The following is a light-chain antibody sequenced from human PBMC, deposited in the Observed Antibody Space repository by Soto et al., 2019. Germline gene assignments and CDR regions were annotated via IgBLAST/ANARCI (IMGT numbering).Light chain of an antibody. Sequence: QSVLTQTPSASGSLGQSVTISCTGTSSDVGAYDSVSWYQHHPGKAPTALIYEVSKRPSGVPDRFSGSKSGNTASLTVSGLQAEDEADYYCSSYAGNNYYVFASGTKVIVL. V-gene: IGLV2-8*01. CDR1: SSDVGAYDS. J-gene: IGLJ1*01. CDR2: EVS. CDR3: SSYAGNNYYV.